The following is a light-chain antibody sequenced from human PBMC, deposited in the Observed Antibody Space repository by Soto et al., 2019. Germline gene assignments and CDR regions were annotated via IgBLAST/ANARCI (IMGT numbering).Light chain of an antibody. CDR3: QQYANSPLT. CDR1: QSVRSTY. CDR2: GAS. V-gene: IGKV3-20*01. Sequence: EIVLTQSPGTLSLSPGERATLSCRASQSVRSTYLAWYQQKPGQAPRLLIYGASSRATGIPDRFSGSGSGTDFTLTISILEAEDFAVYFCQQYANSPLTFGGGTKVEIK. J-gene: IGKJ4*01.